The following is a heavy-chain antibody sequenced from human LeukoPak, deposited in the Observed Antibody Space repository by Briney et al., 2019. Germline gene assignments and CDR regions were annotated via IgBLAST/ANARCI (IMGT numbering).Heavy chain of an antibody. J-gene: IGHJ4*02. CDR3: TRDSGGYLGY. CDR1: GFTFDDYA. Sequence: TGGSLRLSCAASGFTFDDYAMHWVRQAPGKGLVWVSRITSDGSSTSYADSVKGRFTISRDNAKNTLYLQMNSLRAEDTAVYYCTRDSGGYLGYWGQGTLVTVSS. V-gene: IGHV3-74*01. CDR2: ITSDGSST. D-gene: IGHD2-8*02.